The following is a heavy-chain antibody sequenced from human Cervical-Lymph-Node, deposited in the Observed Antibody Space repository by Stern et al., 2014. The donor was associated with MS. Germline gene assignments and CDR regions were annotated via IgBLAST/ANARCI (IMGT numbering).Heavy chain of an antibody. CDR3: ARGYGGNPIDY. CDR1: GGSISSYY. CDR2: IYYSGST. J-gene: IGHJ4*02. V-gene: IGHV4-59*01. D-gene: IGHD4-23*01. Sequence: VQLEEAGPGLVKPSETLSLTCTVSGGSISSYYWSWIRQPPGKGLEWIGYIYYSGSTNYNPSLKSRVTISVDTSKNQFSLKLSSVTAADMAVYYCARGYGGNPIDYWGQGTLVTVSS.